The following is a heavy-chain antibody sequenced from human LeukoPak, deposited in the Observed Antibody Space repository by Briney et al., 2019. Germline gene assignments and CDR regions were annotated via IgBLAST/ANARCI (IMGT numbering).Heavy chain of an antibody. CDR3: ARRVQGSYYGWFDP. D-gene: IGHD1-26*01. CDR2: IYPGDSDT. V-gene: IGHV5-51*01. Sequence: GESLKISCMGSGYSFTSYWIGWVRQMPGKGLEWMGIIYPGDSDTRYSPSFQGQVTISADKSISTPYLQWSSLKASDTAMYYCARRVQGSYYGWFDPCGQGTLVTVSS. CDR1: GYSFTSYW. J-gene: IGHJ5*02.